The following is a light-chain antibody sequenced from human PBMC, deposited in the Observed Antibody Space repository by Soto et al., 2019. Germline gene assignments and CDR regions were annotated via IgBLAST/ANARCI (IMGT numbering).Light chain of an antibody. CDR3: QQYCSSPLFT. J-gene: IGKJ3*01. CDR1: QSVSSSY. CDR2: GAS. V-gene: IGKV3-20*01. Sequence: EIVSTQSPGTLSLSPGERATLSCRASQSVSSSYLAWYQHKPGQAPRLLIYGASSRANGIPDRFSGSGSGTDFTLTISRLEPEDFAVYYCQQYCSSPLFTFGPGTKVDIK.